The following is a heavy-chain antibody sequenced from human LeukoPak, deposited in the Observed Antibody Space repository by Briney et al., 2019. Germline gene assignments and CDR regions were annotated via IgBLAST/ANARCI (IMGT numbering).Heavy chain of an antibody. CDR3: VRDFRFLEDY. J-gene: IGHJ4*02. V-gene: IGHV3-30*04. Sequence: GGPLRLSCAASAFTFTNYAMHWVRQAPGRGLEWVAVISPDGAQKYYADSVKGRFTISRDNSKNTVSLQMDSLRFEDTAAYYCVRDFRFLEDYWGRGTLVTVS. CDR1: AFTFTNYA. D-gene: IGHD3-3*01. CDR2: ISPDGAQK.